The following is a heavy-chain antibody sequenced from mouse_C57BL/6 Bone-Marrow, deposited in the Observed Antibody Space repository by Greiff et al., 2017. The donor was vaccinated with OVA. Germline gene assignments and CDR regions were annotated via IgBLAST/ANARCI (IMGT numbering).Heavy chain of an antibody. CDR3: ARCYGQYRGWYFDV. V-gene: IGHV1-81*01. Sequence: QVQLQQSGAELARPGASVKLSCKASGYTFTSYGISWVKQRTGQGLEWIGEIYPRSGNNYYNEKFKGKATLTADKSSSTAYMELRSLTSEDSAVYFCARCYGQYRGWYFDVWGTGTTVTVSS. D-gene: IGHD1-2*01. CDR2: IYPRSGNN. CDR1: GYTFTSYG. J-gene: IGHJ1*03.